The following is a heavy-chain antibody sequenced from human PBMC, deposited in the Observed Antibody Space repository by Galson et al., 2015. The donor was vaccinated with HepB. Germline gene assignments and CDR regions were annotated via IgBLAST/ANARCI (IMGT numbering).Heavy chain of an antibody. Sequence: SVKVSCKASGYTFTSYGISWVRQAPGQGLEWMGWISAYNGNTNYAQKLQGRVTMTTDTSTGTAYMELRSLRSDDTAVYYCARGVGLGSGARLWFGDANYFDYWGQGTLVTVSS. V-gene: IGHV1-18*01. J-gene: IGHJ4*02. D-gene: IGHD3-10*01. CDR2: ISAYNGNT. CDR3: ARGVGLGSGARLWFGDANYFDY. CDR1: GYTFTSYG.